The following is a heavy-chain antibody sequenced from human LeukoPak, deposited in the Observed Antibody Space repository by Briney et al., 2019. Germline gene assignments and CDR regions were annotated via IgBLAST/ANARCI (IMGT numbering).Heavy chain of an antibody. CDR1: GYKFTNYW. Sequence: GESLKISCQASGYKFTNYWIGWVRQMPGKGLEWMGIIYPGDSDTRYSPSFQGQVTISADKSISTAYLQWSSLKASDTAMYYCARHGLRFLEWLLFPPDYWGQGTLVTVSS. CDR2: IYPGDSDT. V-gene: IGHV5-51*01. CDR3: ARHGLRFLEWLLFPPDY. D-gene: IGHD3-3*01. J-gene: IGHJ4*02.